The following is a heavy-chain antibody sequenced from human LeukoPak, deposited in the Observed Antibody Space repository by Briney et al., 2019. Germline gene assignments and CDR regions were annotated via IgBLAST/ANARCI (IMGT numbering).Heavy chain of an antibody. D-gene: IGHD1-7*01. Sequence: SETLSLTCAVSGYSISSGYYWGWIRQPPGKGLEWIGSIYHSGSTYYNPSLKSRVTISVDTSKNQFSLKLSSVTAADTAVYYFARDPLEVALPYNWFDPWGQGTLVTVSS. CDR3: ARDPLEVALPYNWFDP. V-gene: IGHV4-38-2*02. J-gene: IGHJ5*02. CDR2: IYHSGST. CDR1: GYSISSGYY.